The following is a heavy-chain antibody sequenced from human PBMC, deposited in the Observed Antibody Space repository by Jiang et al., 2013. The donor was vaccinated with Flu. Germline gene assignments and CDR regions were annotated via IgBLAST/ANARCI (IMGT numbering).Heavy chain of an antibody. CDR2: IGTPGGT. CDR1: GFTFSDYD. Sequence: VQLVESGGGLVQPGGSLRLSCAASGFTFSDYDMHWVRQSSGKGLEWVSTIGTPGGTHYVDSVKGRFSISRDNDKNSVYLQMNNLRVEDTAVYYCARTSGWFQGWFDPWGQGTLVTVYS. V-gene: IGHV3-13*01. J-gene: IGHJ5*02. D-gene: IGHD6-19*01. CDR3: ARTSGWFQGWFDP.